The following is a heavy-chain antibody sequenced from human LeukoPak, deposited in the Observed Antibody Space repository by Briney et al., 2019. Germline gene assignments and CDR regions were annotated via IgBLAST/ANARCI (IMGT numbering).Heavy chain of an antibody. CDR2: ILPIFGTT. Sequence: ASVKVSCTASGYTFTSYGISWVRQAPGQGLEWMGGILPIFGTTNYAQKFQARVTITADESTSTAYMKMSSLRSEDTAVYYCGRVSCGGNCYSLIGTFDIWGQGTMVTVSS. V-gene: IGHV1-69*13. CDR3: GRVSCGGNCYSLIGTFDI. J-gene: IGHJ3*02. CDR1: GYTFTSYG. D-gene: IGHD2-15*01.